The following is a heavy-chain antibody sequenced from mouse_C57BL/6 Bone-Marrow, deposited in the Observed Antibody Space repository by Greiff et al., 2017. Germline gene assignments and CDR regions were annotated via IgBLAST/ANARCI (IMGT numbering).Heavy chain of an antibody. Sequence: EVHLVESGGGLVKPGGSLKLSCAASGFTFSDYGMHWVRQAPEKGLEWVAYISSGSTTIYYADTVKGRFTISRDNAKNTLFLQMTSLRSEDTAMYYCARGTGRYFDYWGQGTTLTVSS. CDR2: ISSGSTTI. J-gene: IGHJ2*01. CDR1: GFTFSDYG. D-gene: IGHD4-1*01. V-gene: IGHV5-17*01. CDR3: ARGTGRYFDY.